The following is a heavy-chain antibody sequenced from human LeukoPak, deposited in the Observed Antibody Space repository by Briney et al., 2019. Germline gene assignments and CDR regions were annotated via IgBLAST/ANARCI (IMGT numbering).Heavy chain of an antibody. J-gene: IGHJ4*02. CDR1: GGSFSGYY. Sequence: SETLSLTCAVYGGSFSGYYWSWIRQPPGKGLEWIGEINHSGSTNYNPSLKSRVTISVDTSKNQFSLKLSSVTAADTAVYYCAREPLLLWFGECTWGQGTLVTVSS. D-gene: IGHD3-10*01. V-gene: IGHV4-34*01. CDR2: INHSGST. CDR3: AREPLLLWFGECT.